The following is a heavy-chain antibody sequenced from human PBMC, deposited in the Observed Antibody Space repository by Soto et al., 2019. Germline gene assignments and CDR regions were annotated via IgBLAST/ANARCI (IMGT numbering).Heavy chain of an antibody. Sequence: EVQLLESGGGLVQPGGSLRLSCAASGFTFSSYAMSWVRQAPGKGLEWVSAISGSGGSTYYADSVKGRFTISRDNSKNTLYMQMNSLRAEETAVYYCAKEQKDSSSWSELNYWGQGTLVTISS. J-gene: IGHJ4*02. V-gene: IGHV3-23*01. CDR1: GFTFSSYA. CDR3: AKEQKDSSSWSELNY. D-gene: IGHD6-13*01. CDR2: ISGSGGST.